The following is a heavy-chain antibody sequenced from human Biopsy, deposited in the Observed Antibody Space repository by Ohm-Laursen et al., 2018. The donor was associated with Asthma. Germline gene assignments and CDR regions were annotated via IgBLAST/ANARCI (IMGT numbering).Heavy chain of an antibody. CDR1: ADSFISYA. CDR2: LIPVLGTP. V-gene: IGHV1-69*01. CDR3: ARGYSGSDRIVYYYSGLEV. Sequence: SSVKVSCKAYADSFISYAISWVRQAPGQGLEWMGGLIPVLGTPDHAQMFEGRVTITADESTSTAYMELSSLSSEDTAVYYCARGYSGSDRIVYYYSGLEVWGQGTTVTVSS. J-gene: IGHJ6*02. D-gene: IGHD5-12*01.